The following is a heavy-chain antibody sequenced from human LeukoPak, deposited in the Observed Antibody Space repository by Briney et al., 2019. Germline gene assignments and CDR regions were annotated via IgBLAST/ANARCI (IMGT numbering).Heavy chain of an antibody. Sequence: GGSLRLSCAASGFTFSSYWMSWVRQAPGKGLEWVANIKQDESEKYYVDSVKGRFTISRDNAKNSLYLQMNSLRAEDTAVYYCARVTRRQQLVPYYFDYWGQGTLATVSS. V-gene: IGHV3-7*01. CDR2: IKQDESEK. J-gene: IGHJ4*02. D-gene: IGHD6-13*01. CDR3: ARVTRRQQLVPYYFDY. CDR1: GFTFSSYW.